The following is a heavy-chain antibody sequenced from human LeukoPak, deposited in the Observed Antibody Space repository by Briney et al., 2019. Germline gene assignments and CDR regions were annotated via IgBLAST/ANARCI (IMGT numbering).Heavy chain of an antibody. CDR2: ISSSSSYT. D-gene: IGHD3-9*01. CDR1: GFTFSDYY. Sequence: GGSLRLACAASGFTFSDYYMSRIRQAPGKGLEWVSYISSSSSYTNYADSVRGRFTISRDNAKNSLYLQMNSLRAEDTAVYYCARATLSHLTGYRYWGQGTLVTVSS. J-gene: IGHJ4*02. CDR3: ARATLSHLTGYRY. V-gene: IGHV3-11*06.